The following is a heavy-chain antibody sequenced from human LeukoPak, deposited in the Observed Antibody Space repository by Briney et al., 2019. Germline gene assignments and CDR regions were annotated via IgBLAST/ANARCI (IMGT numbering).Heavy chain of an antibody. CDR1: GYTFMKYL. V-gene: IGHV1-3*01. D-gene: IGHD1-1*01. CDR2: INAGNDNT. CDR3: ARVHNDNWSGDY. Sequence: ASVKVSCKASGYTFMKYLIHWVRQVPGQRLEWMGWINAGNDNTQYSQKFQDRVTLTRDTSASTSYMEVSSLRFEDTAVYYCARVHNDNWSGDYWGQGTLVTVSS. J-gene: IGHJ4*02.